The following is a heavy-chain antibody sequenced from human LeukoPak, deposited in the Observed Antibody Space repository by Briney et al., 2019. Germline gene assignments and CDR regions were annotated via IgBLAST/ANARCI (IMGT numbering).Heavy chain of an antibody. CDR3: ARHNYDFWSPYDY. D-gene: IGHD3-3*01. V-gene: IGHV4-39*01. CDR1: GDSISSSSYY. CDR2: IYYSGST. Sequence: SETLSLTCTVSGDSISSSSYYWGWIRQPPGKGLEWIVSIYYSGSTYYNPSLKSRVTISVDTSKNQFSLKLSSVTAADTAVYYCARHNYDFWSPYDYWGQGTLVTVSS. J-gene: IGHJ4*02.